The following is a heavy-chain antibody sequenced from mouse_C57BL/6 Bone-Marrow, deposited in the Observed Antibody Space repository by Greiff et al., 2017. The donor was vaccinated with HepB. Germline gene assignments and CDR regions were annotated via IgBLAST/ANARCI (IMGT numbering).Heavy chain of an antibody. D-gene: IGHD1-1*01. CDR3: ARPFDYSGSTRGYFDV. V-gene: IGHV1-55*01. Sequence: QVQLQQPGAELVKPGASVKMSCKASGYTFTSYWITWVKQRPGQGLEWIGDIYPGSGSTNYNEKFKSKATLTVDTSSSTAYMQLSSLTSEDSAVYYFARPFDYSGSTRGYFDVWGTGTTVTVSS. CDR1: GYTFTSYW. CDR2: IYPGSGST. J-gene: IGHJ1*03.